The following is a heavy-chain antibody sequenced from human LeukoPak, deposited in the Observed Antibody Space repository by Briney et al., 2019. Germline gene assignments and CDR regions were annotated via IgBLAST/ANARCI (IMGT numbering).Heavy chain of an antibody. Sequence: GGSLRLSCAASGFTFSSYAMSWVRQAPGKGLGWVSRINIDGRSTSYADSVKGRFTISRDNAKNTLYLQMSSLTAEDTAVYYCASLGSDYWGQGTLVTVSP. J-gene: IGHJ4*02. D-gene: IGHD1-26*01. CDR1: GFTFSSYA. V-gene: IGHV3-74*01. CDR2: INIDGRST. CDR3: ASLGSDY.